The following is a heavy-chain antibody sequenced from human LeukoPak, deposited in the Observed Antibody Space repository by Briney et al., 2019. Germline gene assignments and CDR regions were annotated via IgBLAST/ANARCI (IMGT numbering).Heavy chain of an antibody. CDR3: ARDRGECTNGVCYYHDFDY. D-gene: IGHD2-8*01. CDR1: GFTFSSYW. V-gene: IGHV3-7*01. J-gene: IGHJ4*02. Sequence: GGSLRLSYAASGFTFSSYWMTWVRQAPGKGLEWVANIKQDGSEKYYVDSVKGRFTTSRDNAKNSLSLHMNSLRAEDTAVYYCARDRGECTNGVCYYHDFDYWGQGTLVTVSS. CDR2: IKQDGSEK.